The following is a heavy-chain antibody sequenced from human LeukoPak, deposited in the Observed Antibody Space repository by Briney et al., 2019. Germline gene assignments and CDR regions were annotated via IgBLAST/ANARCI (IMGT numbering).Heavy chain of an antibody. J-gene: IGHJ4*02. V-gene: IGHV1-46*01. CDR3: ARAQMATVVLDY. Sequence: ASVKVSCKASGYTFTSYYMHWVRQAPGQGLEWMEIINPSGGSTSYAQKFQGRVTMTRDTSTSTVYMELSSLRSEDTAVYYCARAQMATVVLDYWGQGTLVTVSS. CDR2: INPSGGST. CDR1: GYTFTSYY. D-gene: IGHD5-24*01.